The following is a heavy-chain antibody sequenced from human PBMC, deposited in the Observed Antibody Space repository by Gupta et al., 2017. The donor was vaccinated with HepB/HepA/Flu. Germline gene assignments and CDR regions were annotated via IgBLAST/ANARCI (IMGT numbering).Heavy chain of an antibody. CDR1: GFTFDNYE. Sequence: VQPGGSLRLSCTGSGFTFDNYEMNWVRQAPGKGLEWVSYISSVGSTTYYADSVKGRFIISRDNAKNSLYLQMNSLRAEDTAIYFCARAPTVPSLDYWGQGTPVTVSS. CDR3: ARAPTVPSLDY. D-gene: IGHD4-17*01. J-gene: IGHJ4*02. CDR2: ISSVGSTT. V-gene: IGHV3-48*03.